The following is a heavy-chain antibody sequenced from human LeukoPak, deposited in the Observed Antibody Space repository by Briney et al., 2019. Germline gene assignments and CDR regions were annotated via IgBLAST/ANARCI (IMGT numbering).Heavy chain of an antibody. D-gene: IGHD3-22*01. V-gene: IGHV5-51*01. CDR1: GYSFTTYW. Sequence: GESLKTSCKGSGYSFTTYWIGWVRQMPGKGLEWMGIIYPGDSDTRYSPSFQGQVTISADKSINTAYLQRSSLKASDTAMYYCARQYYYDNSGKIFDYWGQGTLVTVSS. CDR2: IYPGDSDT. CDR3: ARQYYYDNSGKIFDY. J-gene: IGHJ4*02.